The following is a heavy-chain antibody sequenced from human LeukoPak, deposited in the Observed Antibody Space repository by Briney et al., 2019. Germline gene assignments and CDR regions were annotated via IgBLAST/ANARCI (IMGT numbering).Heavy chain of an antibody. D-gene: IGHD3-22*01. V-gene: IGHV4-34*01. CDR3: ARARYYDSSGPYVAVPDY. CDR1: GGSFSGYY. Sequence: SSETLSLTCAVYGGSFSGYYWSWSREPPGKGGGGIGEINHSGSTNYNPSLKSRVTISVDTSKNQFSLKLSSVTAADTAVYYCARARYYDSSGPYVAVPDYWGQGTLVTVSS. CDR2: INHSGST. J-gene: IGHJ4*02.